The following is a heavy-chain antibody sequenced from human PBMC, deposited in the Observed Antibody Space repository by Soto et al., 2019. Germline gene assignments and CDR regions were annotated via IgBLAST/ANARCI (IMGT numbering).Heavy chain of an antibody. J-gene: IGHJ4*02. D-gene: IGHD1-7*01. V-gene: IGHV4-31*03. CDR1: GGSISSGGYY. Sequence: SETLSLTCTVSGGSISSGGYYWSWIRQHPGKGLEWIGYIYYSGSTYYNPSLKSRVTISVDTSKNQFSLKLSSVTAADTAVYYCARANQHLNYASFDYWGQGTLVTVSS. CDR3: ARANQHLNYASFDY. CDR2: IYYSGST.